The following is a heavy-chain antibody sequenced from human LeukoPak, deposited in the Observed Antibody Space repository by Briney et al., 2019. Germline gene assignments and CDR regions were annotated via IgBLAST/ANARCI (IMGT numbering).Heavy chain of an antibody. CDR3: ARDIGYYYDRRGYSTDY. V-gene: IGHV3-7*01. CDR2: IKQDGSEK. Sequence: PGGSLRLSCAASGFTFSSYWMSWVRQAPGKGLEWVANIKQDGSEKYYVDSVKGRFTISRDNAKNSLYLQMNSLRAEDTAVYYCARDIGYYYDRRGYSTDYWGQGTLVTVSS. CDR1: GFTFSSYW. D-gene: IGHD3-22*01. J-gene: IGHJ4*02.